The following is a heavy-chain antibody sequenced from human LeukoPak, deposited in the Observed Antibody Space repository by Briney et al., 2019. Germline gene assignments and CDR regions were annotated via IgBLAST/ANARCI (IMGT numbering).Heavy chain of an antibody. CDR1: GFTFNHAW. CDR2: IKSKTNGGTT. V-gene: IGHV3-15*01. Sequence: GGSLRLSCAASGFTFNHAWMSWVRQAPGKGLEWLGRIKSKTNGGTTDYAAPVKGRFTISRDDSKNTLYLQMNSLKTEDTAVYYCTWVGAKYYFDYWGQGTLVTVPS. D-gene: IGHD1-26*01. CDR3: TWVGAKYYFDY. J-gene: IGHJ4*02.